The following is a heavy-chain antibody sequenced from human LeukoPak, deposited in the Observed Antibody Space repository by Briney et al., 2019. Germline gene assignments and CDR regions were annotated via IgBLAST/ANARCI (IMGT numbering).Heavy chain of an antibody. D-gene: IGHD3-22*01. J-gene: IGHJ4*02. CDR2: IIPIFGTA. CDR1: GGTFSSYA. V-gene: IGHV1-69*05. CDR3: AREKYDSSGYYSLCFDY. Sequence: SVKVSCKACGGTFSSYAISWVRQAPGQGLEWMGGIIPIFGTANYAQKFQGRVTITTDESTSTAYMELSSLRSEDTAVYYCAREKYDSSGYYSLCFDYWGQGTLVTVSS.